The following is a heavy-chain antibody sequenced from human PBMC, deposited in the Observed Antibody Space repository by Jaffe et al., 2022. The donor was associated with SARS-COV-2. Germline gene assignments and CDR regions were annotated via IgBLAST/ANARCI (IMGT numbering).Heavy chain of an antibody. CDR2: IYYSGST. J-gene: IGHJ5*02. CDR1: GGSISSYY. CDR3: ARLRCGGDCYIAGAFDP. V-gene: IGHV4-59*08. Sequence: QVQLQESGPGLVKPSETLSLTCTVSGGSISSYYWSWIRQPPGKGLEWIGYIYYSGSTNYNPSLKSRVTISVDTSKNQFSLKLSSVTAADTAVYYCARLRCGGDCYIAGAFDPWGQGTLVTVSS. D-gene: IGHD2-21*02.